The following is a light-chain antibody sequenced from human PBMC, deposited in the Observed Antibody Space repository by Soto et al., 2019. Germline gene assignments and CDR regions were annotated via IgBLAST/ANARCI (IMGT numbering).Light chain of an antibody. V-gene: IGLV2-11*01. CDR2: DVT. J-gene: IGLJ2*01. CDR3: CSYAGRDTFKV. CDR1: SSDIGGYNS. Sequence: QSALTQPRSVSGSPGRSVSVSCTGTSSDIGGYNSVSWYQQHPCKAPKLMIYDVTMRPSGVPDRFSGSKSGNTASLTISGLQAEDEADYYCCSYAGRDTFKVFGGGTKVTVL.